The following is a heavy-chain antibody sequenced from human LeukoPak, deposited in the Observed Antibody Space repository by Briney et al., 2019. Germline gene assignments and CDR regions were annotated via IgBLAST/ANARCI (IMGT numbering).Heavy chain of an antibody. Sequence: SETLSLTCTVSGGSISSYYWSWIRQPPGKGLEWIGRIYTSGSTNYNPSLKSRVTMSVDTSKNQFSLKLHSVTAADTAVYYCARGFPSSSRWFDPWGQGTLVTVSS. CDR3: ARGFPSSSRWFDP. CDR1: GGSISSYY. D-gene: IGHD6-6*01. V-gene: IGHV4-4*07. CDR2: IYTSGST. J-gene: IGHJ5*02.